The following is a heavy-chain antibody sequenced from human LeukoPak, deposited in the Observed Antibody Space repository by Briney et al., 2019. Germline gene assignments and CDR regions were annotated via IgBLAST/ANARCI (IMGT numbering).Heavy chain of an antibody. V-gene: IGHV3-23*01. D-gene: IGHD4-17*01. Sequence: GWSLRLSCAASGFTFSSCAMSWVRQAPGKGLEWVSAISGSGGSTYYADSVKGRFTISRDNSKNTLYLQMNSLRAEDTAVYYCAKGRIDYGDYVYFDYWGQGTLVTVSS. CDR1: GFTFSSCA. CDR2: ISGSGGST. CDR3: AKGRIDYGDYVYFDY. J-gene: IGHJ4*02.